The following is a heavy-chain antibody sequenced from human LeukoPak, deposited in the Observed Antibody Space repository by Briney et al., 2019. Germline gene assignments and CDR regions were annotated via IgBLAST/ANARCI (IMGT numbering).Heavy chain of an antibody. J-gene: IGHJ4*02. CDR2: IYSGGST. V-gene: IGHV3-66*01. CDR3: ARSLPLRGTYSFDC. CDR1: GFTVSSNY. D-gene: IGHD1-26*01. Sequence: GGSLRLSCGASGFTVSSNYMSWVRQAPGKGLEWVSVIYSGGSTYYADSVKGRFTTSRDTSTNTLSLQMNSLRVEDTAVYYCARSLPLRGTYSFDCWGQGTLVTVSS.